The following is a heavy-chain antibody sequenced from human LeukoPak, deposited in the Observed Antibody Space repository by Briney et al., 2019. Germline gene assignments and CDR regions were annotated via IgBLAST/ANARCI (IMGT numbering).Heavy chain of an antibody. J-gene: IGHJ5*02. CDR3: ANLDQYCSSTSCYRP. V-gene: IGHV1-2*02. Sequence: ASVKVSCKASGYTFTGYYMHWVRQAPGQGLEWMGWINPNSGGTNYAQKFQGRVTMTRDTSISTAYMELSRLRSDDTAVYYCANLDQYCSSTSCYRPWGQGTLVTVS. CDR1: GYTFTGYY. D-gene: IGHD2-2*01. CDR2: INPNSGGT.